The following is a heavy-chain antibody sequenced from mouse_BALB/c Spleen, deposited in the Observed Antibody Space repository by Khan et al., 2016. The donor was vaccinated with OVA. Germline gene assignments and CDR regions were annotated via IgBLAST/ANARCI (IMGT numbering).Heavy chain of an antibody. CDR1: GFNIKDTY. Sequence: EVQLQQSGAELVKPGASVKLSCTPSGFNIKDTYMHWVKQRPEQGLEWIGRIDPANGNTKYDPKFQGKATITADTSSNTAYLQLSSLTSEDTAVYYCALIYYGNFIYFADWGQGTTLTVSS. D-gene: IGHD2-1*01. CDR3: ALIYYGNFIYFAD. CDR2: IDPANGNT. J-gene: IGHJ2*01. V-gene: IGHV14-3*02.